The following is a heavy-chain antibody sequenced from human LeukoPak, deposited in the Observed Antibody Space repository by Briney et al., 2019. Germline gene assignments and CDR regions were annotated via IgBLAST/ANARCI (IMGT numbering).Heavy chain of an antibody. V-gene: IGHV3-23*01. Sequence: GGSLRLSCAASGFRFSDHHMEWVRQAPGKGLEWVSAISGSGGSTYYADSVKGRFTISRDNSKNTLYLQMNSLRAEDTAVYYCAKDRGSSSPDFDYWGQGTLVTVSS. CDR3: AKDRGSSSPDFDY. D-gene: IGHD6-6*01. J-gene: IGHJ4*02. CDR1: GFRFSDHH. CDR2: ISGSGGST.